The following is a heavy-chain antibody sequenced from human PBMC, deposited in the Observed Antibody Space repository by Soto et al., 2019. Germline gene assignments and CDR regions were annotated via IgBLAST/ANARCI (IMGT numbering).Heavy chain of an antibody. CDR1: GFSFSTYA. D-gene: IGHD3-10*01. CDR3: VTASPSVGPGGLFLYYYYGMDV. Sequence: EVQLLESGGGLVQPGGSLRLSCAASGFSFSTYALSWVRQAPGKGLEYVSTINYNGVITRYAESVKGRFTISRDNSKTTLYLQMNSLRVDDTAVYYCVTASPSVGPGGLFLYYYYGMDVWGQGTTVTVS. V-gene: IGHV3-23*01. J-gene: IGHJ6*02. CDR2: INYNGVIT.